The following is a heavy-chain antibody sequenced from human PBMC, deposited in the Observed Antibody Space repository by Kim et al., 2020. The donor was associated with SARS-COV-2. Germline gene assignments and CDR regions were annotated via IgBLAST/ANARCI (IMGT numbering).Heavy chain of an antibody. Sequence: GGSLRLSCSTSDFTFTTYAMHWVRQAPGKGLEWVAVIWFHGGHKYYADSVRGRFTISRDNSKNTLSLQMDALRAEDTAVYYCVRDGRLGPEPTAINWYFDLWGRGTLVTVSS. CDR1: DFTFTTYA. CDR2: IWFHGGHK. J-gene: IGHJ2*01. D-gene: IGHD1-1*01. V-gene: IGHV3-33*01. CDR3: VRDGRLGPEPTAINWYFDL.